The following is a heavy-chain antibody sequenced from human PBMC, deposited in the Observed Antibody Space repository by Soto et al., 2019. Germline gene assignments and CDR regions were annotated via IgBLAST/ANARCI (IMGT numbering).Heavy chain of an antibody. J-gene: IGHJ4*02. D-gene: IGHD5-12*01. V-gene: IGHV3-23*01. Sequence: PGGSLRLSCAASGFTFSSYAMSWVRQAPGKGLEWVSAISGSGGSTYYADSVKGRFTISRDNSKNTLYLQMNSLRAEDMAVYYCAKDFARDGYNCFDYWGQGTLVTVSS. CDR3: AKDFARDGYNCFDY. CDR2: ISGSGGST. CDR1: GFTFSSYA.